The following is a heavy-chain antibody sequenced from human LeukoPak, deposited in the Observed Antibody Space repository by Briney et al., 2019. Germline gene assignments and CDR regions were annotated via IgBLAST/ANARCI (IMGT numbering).Heavy chain of an antibody. CDR1: GYIFTDYY. D-gene: IGHD3-22*01. V-gene: IGHV1-18*04. CDR2: ISAYSGNT. CDR3: TRYYDSTGYYYFDY. Sequence: ASVKVSCKASGYIFTDYYMHWVRQAPGQGLEWMGWISAYSGNTNYAQKLQGRVTMTTDTSTSTAYMELRSMSSDDTAVYYCTRYYDSTGYYYFDYWGQGTLVTVSS. J-gene: IGHJ4*02.